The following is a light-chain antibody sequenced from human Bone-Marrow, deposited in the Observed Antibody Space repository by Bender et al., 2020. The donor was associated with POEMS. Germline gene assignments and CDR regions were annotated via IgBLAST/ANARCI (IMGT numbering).Light chain of an antibody. CDR2: RNN. CDR1: RSNIGNNF. CDR3: WSYADGRSFHVI. J-gene: IGLJ2*01. V-gene: IGLV1-47*01. Sequence: QSVVTQPPSASGTPGQRVTISCSGDRSNIGNNFVYWYQRLPGAAPKVLIYRNNQRPSGVSDRFSGSQSDNTASLTISGLRPEDEADYYCWSYADGRSFHVIFGGGTKLRVL.